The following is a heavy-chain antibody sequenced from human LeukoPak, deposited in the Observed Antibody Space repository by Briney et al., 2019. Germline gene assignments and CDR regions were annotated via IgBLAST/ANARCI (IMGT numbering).Heavy chain of an antibody. CDR2: ISGNGSNT. Sequence: GGTLRLSCAASGFTFSSYGMSWVRQAPGKGLEWVSSISGNGSNTYFADSVKGRFTISRDTSRNTLYLQMNSLRLDDTAIYYCAKDLMRDRWFGESWGQGTLVTVSS. V-gene: IGHV3-23*01. CDR3: AKDLMRDRWFGES. CDR1: GFTFSSYG. D-gene: IGHD3-10*01. J-gene: IGHJ5*02.